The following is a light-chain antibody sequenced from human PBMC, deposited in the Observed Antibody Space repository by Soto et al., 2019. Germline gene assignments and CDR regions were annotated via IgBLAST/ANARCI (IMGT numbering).Light chain of an antibody. CDR3: GTWDTSLRAGEV. CDR2: DNY. Sequence: QSVLTQPPSVSASPGQNVTVSCAGCIFDIGNNSVSWYQHLPGTAPKLLIYDNYKRPSGIPDRFSGSKSGTSATLDITGLQTGDEADYYCGTWDTSLRAGEVFGTGTKVTVL. V-gene: IGLV1-51*01. CDR1: IFDIGNNS. J-gene: IGLJ1*01.